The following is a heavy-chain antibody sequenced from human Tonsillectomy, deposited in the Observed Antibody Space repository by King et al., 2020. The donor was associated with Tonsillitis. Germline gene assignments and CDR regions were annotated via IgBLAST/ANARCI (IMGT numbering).Heavy chain of an antibody. V-gene: IGHV5-10-1*03. Sequence: EVQLVESGAEVRKPGESLRISCKGSGYDFANYWINWVRQRPGKGLEWMARIDPSDSYTKYSPSFQGQATVSAAKSITTAYLQWSSLKASDTATYYCARLTISSAWAFDSWGQGTLVTVSS. J-gene: IGHJ4*02. D-gene: IGHD4/OR15-4a*01. CDR3: ARLTISSAWAFDS. CDR2: IDPSDSYT. CDR1: GYDFANYW.